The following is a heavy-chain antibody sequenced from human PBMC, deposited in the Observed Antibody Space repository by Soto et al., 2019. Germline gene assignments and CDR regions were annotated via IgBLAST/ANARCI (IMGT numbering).Heavy chain of an antibody. J-gene: IGHJ4*02. Sequence: EVQLVESGGGLIQPGGSLRLSCAASGFTVSAYYMIWVRQAPGKGLEWVSVIYSGGSTYYADSFQGRFTISRDSSKNTLYLHMNSLRAEDTAVYYCAKDRVESGLGEVDYWGQGTLVTVSS. CDR1: GFTVSAYY. CDR3: AKDRVESGLGEVDY. CDR2: IYSGGST. D-gene: IGHD3-16*01. V-gene: IGHV3-66*03.